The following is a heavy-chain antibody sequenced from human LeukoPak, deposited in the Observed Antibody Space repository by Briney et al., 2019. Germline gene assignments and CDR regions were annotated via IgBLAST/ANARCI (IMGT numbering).Heavy chain of an antibody. J-gene: IGHJ4*02. CDR2: INPNSGGT. V-gene: IGHV1-2*06. Sequence: ASVKVSCKASGYTFTGYYMHWVRQAPGQGLEWMGRINPNSGGTNYAQKFQGRVTMTWDTSISTVYMELNSLRSDDTAIYYCAKVTGVTDSKSALGYWGQGTLVTVSS. D-gene: IGHD4-11*01. CDR3: AKVTGVTDSKSALGY. CDR1: GYTFTGYY.